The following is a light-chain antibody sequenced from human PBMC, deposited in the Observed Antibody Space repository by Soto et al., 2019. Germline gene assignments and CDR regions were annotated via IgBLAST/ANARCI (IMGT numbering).Light chain of an antibody. Sequence: QAVVTQEPSLTVSPGGTVTLTCALTTGAVTSDYYPTWFQRRPGQPLRTLIYRTSNKHSWTPARFSGSLLGGKAALTLSGVQPEDEADYYCVLLYGHAWGFGAGTKLTVL. J-gene: IGLJ3*02. CDR1: TGAVTSDYY. CDR3: VLLYGHAWG. CDR2: RTS. V-gene: IGLV7-43*01.